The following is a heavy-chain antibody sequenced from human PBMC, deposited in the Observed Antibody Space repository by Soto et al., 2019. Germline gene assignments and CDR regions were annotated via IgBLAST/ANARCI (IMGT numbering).Heavy chain of an antibody. J-gene: IGHJ5*02. Sequence: GGSLRLSCAGSGFTFGDSYMSWIRQAPGKGLEWLSYISPGSRYPAYADSVKGRFTISRDNARRSLFLQMTSLTAEDTAMYYCVRGGGGGRFDPWGQGTMVTVSS. CDR3: VRGGGGGRFDP. CDR2: ISPGSRYP. D-gene: IGHD2-15*01. V-gene: IGHV3-11*06. CDR1: GFTFGDSY.